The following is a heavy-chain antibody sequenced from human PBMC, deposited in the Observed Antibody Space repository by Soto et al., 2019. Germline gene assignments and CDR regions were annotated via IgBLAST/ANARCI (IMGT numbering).Heavy chain of an antibody. V-gene: IGHV4-34*01. CDR3: ARGSGYCSSTSCYTTYYYYGMDV. CDR2: INHSGST. D-gene: IGHD2-2*02. Sequence: QVQLQQWGAGLLKTSETLSLTCAVYGGSFSGYYWSWIRQPPGKGLEWIGEINHSGSTNYNPSLKSRVTISVDTSKNQFSLKLSSVTAADTAVYYCARGSGYCSSTSCYTTYYYYGMDVWGQGTTVTVSS. CDR1: GGSFSGYY. J-gene: IGHJ6*02.